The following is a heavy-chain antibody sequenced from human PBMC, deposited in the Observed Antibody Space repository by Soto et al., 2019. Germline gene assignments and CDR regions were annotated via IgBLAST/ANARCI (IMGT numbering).Heavy chain of an antibody. V-gene: IGHV4-34*02. CDR2: INHSGTI. D-gene: IGHD2-21*02. Sequence: QVQLQQWGAGLLKPSETLSLTCAVSGGSFSGFYWTWIRQPPGEGLEWIGEINHSGTINFNPSLRSRLTISLASSKKHFSLKLTSLTAADAAVYYCARADRTLVTSYGMDVWGQGTTVTVSS. CDR1: GGSFSGFY. CDR3: ARADRTLVTSYGMDV. J-gene: IGHJ6*02.